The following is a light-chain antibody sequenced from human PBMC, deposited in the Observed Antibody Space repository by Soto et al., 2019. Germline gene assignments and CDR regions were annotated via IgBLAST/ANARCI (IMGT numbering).Light chain of an antibody. CDR1: SSDVGDYNY. V-gene: IGLV2-8*01. J-gene: IGLJ2*01. CDR3: SSNAGSNNLV. CDR2: EVS. Sequence: QSVLAQPPSASVTPGQSVTIPCTGTSSDVGDYNYVSWYQQHPGKAPKLMIYEVSRRTSGVPDRFSGSKSGNTASMTVSGLQAEDEADYYCSSNAGSNNLVFGGGTKVTVL.